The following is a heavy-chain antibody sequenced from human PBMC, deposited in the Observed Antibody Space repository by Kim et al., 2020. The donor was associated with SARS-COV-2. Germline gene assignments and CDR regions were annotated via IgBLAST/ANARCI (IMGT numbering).Heavy chain of an antibody. J-gene: IGHJ6*02. CDR2: IYYSGST. Sequence: SETLSLTCTVSGGSISSYYWSWIRQPPGKGLEWIGYIYYSGSTNYNPSLKSRVTISVDTSKNQFSLKLSSVTAADTAVYYCARHRRKTNRYYYYGMDVWGQGTTVTVSS. CDR1: GGSISSYY. D-gene: IGHD3-10*01. V-gene: IGHV4-59*13. CDR3: ARHRRKTNRYYYYGMDV.